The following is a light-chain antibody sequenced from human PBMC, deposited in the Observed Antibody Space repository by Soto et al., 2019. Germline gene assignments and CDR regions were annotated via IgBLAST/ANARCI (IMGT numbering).Light chain of an antibody. CDR2: STS. J-gene: IGKJ1*01. V-gene: IGKV3-20*01. CDR1: QSVSSIY. Sequence: EIVLTQSPGTLSLSPGERATLSCRASQSVSSIYLAWYQQKPGQAPRLLIYSTSNRATDIPDRFSGSGSGTDFTLTISRLEPEDFAVYYCQQYGPSLWSFGQGTKVEIK. CDR3: QQYGPSLWS.